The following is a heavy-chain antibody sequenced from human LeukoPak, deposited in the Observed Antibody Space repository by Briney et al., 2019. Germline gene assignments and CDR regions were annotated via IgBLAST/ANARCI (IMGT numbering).Heavy chain of an antibody. CDR1: GFTFSSYW. V-gene: IGHV3-7*01. J-gene: IGHJ4*02. Sequence: GGSLRLSCAASGFTFSSYWMNWVRQAPGKGLEWVANIKHDGSEKYYVDSMKGRFTISRDNAKKSLYLQMNSLRAEDTAVYYCARGGAVRPDYWGQGTLVTVSS. CDR3: ARGGAVRPDY. CDR2: IKHDGSEK. D-gene: IGHD6-6*01.